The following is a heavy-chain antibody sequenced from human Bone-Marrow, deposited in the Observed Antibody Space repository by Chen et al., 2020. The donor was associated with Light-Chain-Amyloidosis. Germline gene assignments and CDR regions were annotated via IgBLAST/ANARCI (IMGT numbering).Heavy chain of an antibody. D-gene: IGHD4-17*01. CDR3: ARDLTTVTV. Sequence: EVQLVESGGGLVQPGGSLRRSCAASGSSIDTYWLHWVRQAPGKGLVWVSRISGDGSSRSYADSVKGRFTISRDNVKNILYLEMNSLRVEDTATYYCARDLTTVTVWGQGTTVTVSS. J-gene: IGHJ6*02. CDR1: GSSIDTYW. V-gene: IGHV3-74*01. CDR2: ISGDGSSR.